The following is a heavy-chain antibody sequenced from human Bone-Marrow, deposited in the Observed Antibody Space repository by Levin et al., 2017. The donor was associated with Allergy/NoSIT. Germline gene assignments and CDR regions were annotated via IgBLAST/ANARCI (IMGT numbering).Heavy chain of an antibody. Sequence: GESLKISCAASGFTFSSYWMSWVRQAPGKGLEWVANIKQDGSEKYYVDSVKGRFTISRDNAKNSLYLQMNSLRAEDTAVYYCARVYYGSGSRIGGIGGYFDYWGQGTLVTVSS. CDR1: GFTFSSYW. CDR3: ARVYYGSGSRIGGIGGYFDY. J-gene: IGHJ4*02. CDR2: IKQDGSEK. D-gene: IGHD3-10*01. V-gene: IGHV3-7*01.